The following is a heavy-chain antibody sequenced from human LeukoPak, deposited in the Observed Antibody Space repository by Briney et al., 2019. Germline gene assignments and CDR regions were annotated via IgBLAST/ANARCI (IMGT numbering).Heavy chain of an antibody. Sequence: PSETLSLTCAVYGGSFSGYYWSWTRQPQGKGLEWIGEINHSGSTDYNPSLKSRVTISVDTSKNQFSLKLSSVTAADTAVYYCARATVNYYGSGSYPLYYFDYWGQGTLVTVSS. D-gene: IGHD3-10*01. CDR1: GGSFSGYY. J-gene: IGHJ4*02. CDR3: ARATVNYYGSGSYPLYYFDY. CDR2: INHSGST. V-gene: IGHV4-34*01.